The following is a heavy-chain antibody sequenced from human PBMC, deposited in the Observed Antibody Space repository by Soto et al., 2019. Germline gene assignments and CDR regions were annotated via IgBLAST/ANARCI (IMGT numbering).Heavy chain of an antibody. D-gene: IGHD5-12*01. CDR1: GFIFSKYA. Sequence: QVQLVESGGGVVQPGGSLRLSCVASGFIFSKYAIYWVRQAPGKGPDWVAVISNDGSNRDYADSVKGRFTISRDNSKNTLYLQMNSLKPEDTAMYFCARGEIVVNGTFDYWGQGTLVTVSS. CDR2: ISNDGSNR. V-gene: IGHV3-30-3*01. CDR3: ARGEIVVNGTFDY. J-gene: IGHJ4*02.